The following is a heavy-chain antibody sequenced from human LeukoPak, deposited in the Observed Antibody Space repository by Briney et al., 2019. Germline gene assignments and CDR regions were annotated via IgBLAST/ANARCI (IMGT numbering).Heavy chain of an antibody. CDR3: ANSYSGSQEAYYYYGMDV. J-gene: IGHJ6*02. Sequence: GGSLRLSCSASGFTFNNYGVNWVRQAPGKGLEWVSYIGRNTSTIYYADSVQGRFTISRDNAKNSLYLQMNSLRAEDTAVYYCANSYSGSQEAYYYYGMDVWGQGTTVTVSS. D-gene: IGHD1-26*01. CDR2: IGRNTSTI. V-gene: IGHV3-48*04. CDR1: GFTFNNYG.